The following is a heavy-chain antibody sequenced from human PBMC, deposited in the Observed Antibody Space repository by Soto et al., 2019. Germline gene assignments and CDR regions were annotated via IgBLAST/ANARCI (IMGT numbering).Heavy chain of an antibody. J-gene: IGHJ6*02. CDR2: ISYDGSNK. CDR3: SRSNGGNYYYYYGMDV. Sequence: HPGGSLRLSCAASGFTFSSYAMHWVRQAPGKGLEWVAVISYDGSNKYYADSVKGRFTISRDNSKNTLYLQMNSLRAEDTAVYYCSRSNGGNYYYYYGMDVWGQGTTVTVSS. D-gene: IGHD2-8*01. CDR1: GFTFSSYA. V-gene: IGHV3-30-3*01.